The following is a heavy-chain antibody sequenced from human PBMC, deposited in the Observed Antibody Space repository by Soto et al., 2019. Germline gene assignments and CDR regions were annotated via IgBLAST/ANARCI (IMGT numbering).Heavy chain of an antibody. CDR2: ISYDGSNK. CDR3: AIGDRGYSGYAAFDI. CDR1: GFTFSSYG. Sequence: QVQLVESGGGVVQPGRSLRLSCAASGFTFSSYGMHWVRQAPGKGLEWVAVISYDGSNKYYADSVKGRFTISRDNSKNTLYREMNSLRAEDTGVYYCAIGDRGYSGYAAFDIWGQGTMVTVS. D-gene: IGHD5-12*01. V-gene: IGHV3-30*03. J-gene: IGHJ3*02.